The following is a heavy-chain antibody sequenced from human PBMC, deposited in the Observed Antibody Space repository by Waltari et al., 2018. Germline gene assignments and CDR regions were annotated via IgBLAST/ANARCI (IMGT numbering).Heavy chain of an antibody. CDR2: MPESSDEI. CDR1: GITFNTNV. J-gene: IGHJ4*02. CDR3: AGLAVRVAYGGGDY. D-gene: IGHD3-10*01. V-gene: IGHV3-23*01. Sequence: EVQLLESGGDLVQPGGSLRLSCAASGITFNTNVLYWVRRAPGEGRGGALAMPESSDEITEAGAVKGRFTYSGDSSKNTHYLQMNSLGVEDTAGYYCAGLAVRVAYGGGDYWGQGTLVTVSS.